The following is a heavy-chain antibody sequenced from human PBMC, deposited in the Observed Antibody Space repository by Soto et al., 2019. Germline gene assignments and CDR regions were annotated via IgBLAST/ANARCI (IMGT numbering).Heavy chain of an antibody. J-gene: IGHJ5*02. Sequence: GGSLRLSCAASGFSFSTYGMNWVRQAPGKXLEWVATISYDGGNKFYADSAKGRFTISRDNSKNTLYLQMNSLRANDTAVYYCSKDSSVVAAGSGGWFDPWGQGTLVTVSS. D-gene: IGHD6-13*01. CDR1: GFSFSTYG. V-gene: IGHV3-30*18. CDR2: ISYDGGNK. CDR3: SKDSSVVAAGSGGWFDP.